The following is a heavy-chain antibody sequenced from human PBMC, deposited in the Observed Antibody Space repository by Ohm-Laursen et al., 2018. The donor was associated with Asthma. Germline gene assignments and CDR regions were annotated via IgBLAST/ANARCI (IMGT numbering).Heavy chain of an antibody. D-gene: IGHD3-10*01. CDR2: IYSGGTT. Sequence: SLRLSCTASGFTVGSDYMTWVRQAPGKGLEWVSAIYSGGTTYYADSVRGRFTISRDNSKNTLYLQMNRLRAEDTAVYYCAKGLYYYGSGSYLYYYYGMDVWGQGTTVTVSS. J-gene: IGHJ6*02. V-gene: IGHV3-66*02. CDR3: AKGLYYYGSGSYLYYYYGMDV. CDR1: GFTVGSDY.